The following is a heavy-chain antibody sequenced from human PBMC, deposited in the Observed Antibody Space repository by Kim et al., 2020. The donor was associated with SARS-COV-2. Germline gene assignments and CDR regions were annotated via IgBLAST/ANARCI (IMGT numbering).Heavy chain of an antibody. Sequence: YYADPVKGRFTISRDNSKNTLYLQMNGLRDEDTAVYYCAKDLLSQAGFDPWGQGTLVTVSS. D-gene: IGHD3-9*01. V-gene: IGHV3-23*01. CDR3: AKDLLSQAGFDP. J-gene: IGHJ5*02.